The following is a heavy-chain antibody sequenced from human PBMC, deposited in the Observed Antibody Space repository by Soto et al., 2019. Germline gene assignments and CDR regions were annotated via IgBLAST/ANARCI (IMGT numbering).Heavy chain of an antibody. CDR3: ANLAKNYYHYMDV. J-gene: IGHJ6*03. D-gene: IGHD1-26*01. CDR2: ISTSGSST. V-gene: IGHV3-11*01. CDR1: GFSFSDYY. Sequence: QVQLVESGGGLVKPGGSLRLSCAASGFSFSDYYMSWTRQAPGKGLEWVSLISTSGSSTDYADSVKGRFTISRDNAKNSLSLQMNSLRAEDTAVYYCANLAKNYYHYMDVWGKGTTVTVSS.